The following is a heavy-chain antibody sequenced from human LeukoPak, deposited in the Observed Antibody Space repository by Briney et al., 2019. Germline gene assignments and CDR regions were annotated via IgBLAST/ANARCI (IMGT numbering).Heavy chain of an antibody. CDR1: GYTFAGYY. CDR2: INPNSGGT. CDR3: ARDLMYYYDSSGHP. J-gene: IGHJ5*02. V-gene: IGHV1-2*02. D-gene: IGHD3-22*01. Sequence: GASVKVSCKASGYTFAGYYMHWVRQAPGQGPEWMGWINPNSGGTNYAQKFQGRVTMTRDTSISTAYMELSRLRSDDTAVYYCARDLMYYYDSSGHPWGQGTLVTVSS.